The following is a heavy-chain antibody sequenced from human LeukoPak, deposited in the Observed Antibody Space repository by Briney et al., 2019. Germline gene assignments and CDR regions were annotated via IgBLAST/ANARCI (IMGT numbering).Heavy chain of an antibody. CDR3: ARGRGHSYKYYFDY. CDR1: GCTFTGYH. Sequence: ASVKASCKASGCTFTGYHMHWVRQAPGQGLEWMGRINPNSGGTKYAQKFQGRVTMTRDTSISTAYMELTRLRSDDTAVYYCARGRGHSYKYYFDYWGQGTLVTVSS. J-gene: IGHJ4*02. D-gene: IGHD5-18*01. CDR2: INPNSGGT. V-gene: IGHV1-2*06.